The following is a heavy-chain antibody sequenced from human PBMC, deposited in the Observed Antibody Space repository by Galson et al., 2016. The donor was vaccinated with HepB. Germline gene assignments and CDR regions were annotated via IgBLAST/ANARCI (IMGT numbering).Heavy chain of an antibody. Sequence: SVKVSCKASGGTFSSYAISWVRQAPGQGLEWMGGIIPIFGTANYAQKFQGRVTITADESTSTAYMEVSSLRSEDTAMYYCAPRRYNWNPGGSYYYYGMDVGGQGTAVTVSS. V-gene: IGHV1-69*13. J-gene: IGHJ6*02. CDR1: GGTFSSYA. CDR2: IIPIFGTA. D-gene: IGHD1-20*01. CDR3: APRRYNWNPGGSYYYYGMDV.